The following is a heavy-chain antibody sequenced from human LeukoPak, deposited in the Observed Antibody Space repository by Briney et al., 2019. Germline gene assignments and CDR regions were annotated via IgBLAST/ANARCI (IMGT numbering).Heavy chain of an antibody. D-gene: IGHD6-19*01. J-gene: IGHJ4*02. V-gene: IGHV3-11*04. CDR2: ISSSGSTI. Sequence: GGSLRLSCAASGFTFSDYYMSWIRQAPGKGLEWVSYISSSGSTIYYADSVKGRFTISRDNSKKTLYLQMNSLRAEDTAVYYCANPGYSSGDPNFDYWGQGILVTVSS. CDR1: GFTFSDYY. CDR3: ANPGYSSGDPNFDY.